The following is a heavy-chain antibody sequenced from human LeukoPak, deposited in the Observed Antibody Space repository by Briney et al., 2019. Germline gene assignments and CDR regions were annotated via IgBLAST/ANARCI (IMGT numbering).Heavy chain of an antibody. V-gene: IGHV4-39*01. CDR2: LYYTGNT. D-gene: IGHD1-26*01. CDR3: ARGSSGSYRDNWFDP. J-gene: IGHJ5*02. Sequence: SETLSLTCSVSGGSISSSRFYWVWIRQPPGKGLEWIGSLYYTGNTYYNPSLNSRVTISIDTSQNQFSLKLSSVTAADTAVYYCARGSSGSYRDNWFDPWGQGTLVTVSS. CDR1: GGSISSSRFY.